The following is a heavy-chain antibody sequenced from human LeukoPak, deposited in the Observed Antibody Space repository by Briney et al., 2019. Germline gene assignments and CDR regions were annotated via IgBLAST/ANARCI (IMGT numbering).Heavy chain of an antibody. CDR1: GFTFNIYA. Sequence: GGSLRLSCAASGFTFNIYAMHGVRQAPGKGLEWVAVISYDGSKTYYADSVEGRFTISRDNSKNTLYLQMNSLRAEDTALYYCARTMYITGSSDFDYWGQGTLVTVSS. CDR2: ISYDGSKT. CDR3: ARTMYITGSSDFDY. V-gene: IGHV3-30-3*01. J-gene: IGHJ4*02. D-gene: IGHD1-26*01.